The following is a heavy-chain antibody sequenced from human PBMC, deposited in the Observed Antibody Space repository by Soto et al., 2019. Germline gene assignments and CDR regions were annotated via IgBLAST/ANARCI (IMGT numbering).Heavy chain of an antibody. V-gene: IGHV3-30*18. CDR3: AKLATTGTTEVDY. CDR1: GFSFTSYG. D-gene: IGHD1-1*01. Sequence: SLRLSSAAPGFSFTSYGIHSVRPAPGKGLEWVAVISYDGSNKYYADSVKGRFTISRDNSKNTLYLQMNSLRAEDTAVYYCAKLATTGTTEVDYWGQGTLVTVSS. J-gene: IGHJ4*02. CDR2: ISYDGSNK.